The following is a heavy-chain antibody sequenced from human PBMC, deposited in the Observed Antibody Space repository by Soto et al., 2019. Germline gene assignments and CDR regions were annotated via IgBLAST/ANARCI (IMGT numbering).Heavy chain of an antibody. CDR1: SGSIRSSNW. D-gene: IGHD2-8*01. Sequence: SETLSLTCAVSSGSIRSSNWWSWVRQSPGKGLVWIGEFFHNGNTYYNPSLNIRVTLSVDTSKNQFSLNLRFVTAADTAVYYCARRTWGMDVWGQGTTVTVSS. V-gene: IGHV4-4*02. CDR3: ARRTWGMDV. J-gene: IGHJ6*02. CDR2: FFHNGNT.